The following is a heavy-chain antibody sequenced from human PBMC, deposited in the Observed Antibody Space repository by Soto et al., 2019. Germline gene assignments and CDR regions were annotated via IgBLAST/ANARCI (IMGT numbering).Heavy chain of an antibody. V-gene: IGHV3-23*01. D-gene: IGHD5-18*01. CDR3: ANGSGYSYAYTLWVDP. CDR2: ISGSGGST. Sequence: EVQLLEYGGGLVQPGGSLRLSCAASGFTFSSYAMTWVRQAPGKGLEWVSVISGSGGSTYFADSVKGRFTVSRDNSKNTMNLQMNSLRDDDTAEYYCANGSGYSYAYTLWVDPWGQGTLVTVSS. J-gene: IGHJ5*02. CDR1: GFTFSSYA.